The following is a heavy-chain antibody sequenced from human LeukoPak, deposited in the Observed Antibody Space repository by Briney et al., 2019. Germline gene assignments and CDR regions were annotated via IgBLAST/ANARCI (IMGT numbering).Heavy chain of an antibody. CDR2: ISYDGATT. D-gene: IGHD6-13*01. CDR1: GLTFSSYA. Sequence: PGRSLRLSCAASGLTFSSYAMHWVRQAPGKGLEWVAVISYDGATTYYADSVKGRFTISRDNSKNTLYLQMNSLRAEDRAMYYCARGSSSWYPIEHWGEGTLVTVSS. CDR3: ARGSSSWYPIEH. V-gene: IGHV3-30*01. J-gene: IGHJ1*01.